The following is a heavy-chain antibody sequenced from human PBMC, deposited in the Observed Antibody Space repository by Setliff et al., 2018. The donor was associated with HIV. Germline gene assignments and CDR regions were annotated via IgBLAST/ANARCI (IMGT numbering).Heavy chain of an antibody. D-gene: IGHD2-2*01. CDR1: GDSISGFY. Sequence: SETLSLTCSVSGDSISGFYWSWIRQPPGKGLEWIGYIYYSGDTSYNPSLKSRVTMSVDTSKNQFSLKLSSVTAADTAVYYCARCPSPPYCTSTTCYVDYYYMDVWGKGTTVTVSS. V-gene: IGHV4-59*01. CDR3: ARCPSPPYCTSTTCYVDYYYMDV. CDR2: IYYSGDT. J-gene: IGHJ6*03.